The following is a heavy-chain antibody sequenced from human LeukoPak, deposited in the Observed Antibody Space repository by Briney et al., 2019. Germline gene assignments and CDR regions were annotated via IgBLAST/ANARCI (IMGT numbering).Heavy chain of an antibody. J-gene: IGHJ4*02. Sequence: GGSLRLSCVASGFIFKNHAMTWVRQTPGKGLEWVASISGSDGSAFYRDSVRGRFTISRDNSANTLFLQMKNLRPEDTALYYCTKFDSWGRGVLVTVSS. CDR2: ISGSDGSA. CDR1: GFIFKNHA. V-gene: IGHV3-23*01. CDR3: TKFDS.